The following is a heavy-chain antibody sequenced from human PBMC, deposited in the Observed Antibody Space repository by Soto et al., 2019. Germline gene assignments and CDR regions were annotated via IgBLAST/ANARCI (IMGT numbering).Heavy chain of an antibody. CDR3: ARLVVVAPVANA. CDR1: GGSISYNSYY. Sequence: PWETLYLTCSVSGGSISYNSYYWGWIRQPPGKGLEWVGGIFYTGTTYYSPSLKDRVTISVDTSKNSFSLNLTSVTAADTAVYFCARLVVVAPVANAWGQGTLVTVSS. CDR2: IFYTGTT. J-gene: IGHJ5*02. D-gene: IGHD2-2*01. V-gene: IGHV4-39*02.